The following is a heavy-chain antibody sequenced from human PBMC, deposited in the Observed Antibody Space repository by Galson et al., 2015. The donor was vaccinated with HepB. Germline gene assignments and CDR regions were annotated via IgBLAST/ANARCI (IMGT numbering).Heavy chain of an antibody. V-gene: IGHV3-49*02. J-gene: IGHJ4*02. CDR2: IRSKAYGGTE. D-gene: IGHD6-25*01. CDR3: TRHGPSSNGWDYYDY. Sequence: QAPGKGLEWLGFIRSKAYGGTEETAASVKGRFTISRDDSKSIAYLQMNSLKTEDTAVYFCTRHGPSSNGWDYYDYWGQGTLVTVSS.